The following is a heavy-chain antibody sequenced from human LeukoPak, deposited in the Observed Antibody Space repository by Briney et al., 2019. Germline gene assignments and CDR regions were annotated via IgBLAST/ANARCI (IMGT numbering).Heavy chain of an antibody. CDR2: ISGSGGST. J-gene: IGHJ6*02. CDR1: GFTFSSYA. Sequence: GGSLRLSCAASGFTFSSYAMSWVRQAPGKGLEWVSAISGSGGSTYYADSVKGRFTISRDNSKNTLYLQMNSLRAEDTAVYYCAKDVSVVPAASPAYYGMDVWGQGITVTVSS. D-gene: IGHD2-2*01. CDR3: AKDVSVVPAASPAYYGMDV. V-gene: IGHV3-23*01.